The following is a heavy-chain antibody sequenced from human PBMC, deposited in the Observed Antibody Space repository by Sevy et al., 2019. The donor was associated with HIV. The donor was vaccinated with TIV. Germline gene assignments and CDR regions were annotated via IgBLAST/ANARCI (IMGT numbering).Heavy chain of an antibody. Sequence: ASVKVSCKASGYTFTSYYMHWVRQAPGQGLEWMGIINPSGGSRSYAQTFQGRVTMTRDTSTSTVYMELSSLRSEDTAVYYCARSIAARIDAFDIWGQGTMVTVSS. D-gene: IGHD6-6*01. CDR1: GYTFTSYY. CDR3: ARSIAARIDAFDI. CDR2: INPSGGSR. V-gene: IGHV1-46*01. J-gene: IGHJ3*02.